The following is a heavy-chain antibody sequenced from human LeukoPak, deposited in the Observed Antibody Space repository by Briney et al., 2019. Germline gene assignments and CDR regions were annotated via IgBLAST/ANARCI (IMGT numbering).Heavy chain of an antibody. D-gene: IGHD5-18*01. CDR2: ISGSGGST. J-gene: IGHJ4*02. V-gene: IGHV3-23*01. CDR1: GFTFSSYA. Sequence: QSGGSLGLSCAASGFTFSSYAMSWVRQAPGKGLEWVSLISGSGGSTYYADSVKGRFTISRDNSKNTLSLQINSLRAEDTAVFYCAKVRTGSGGYTYGVDYWGQGTLVTVSS. CDR3: AKVRTGSGGYTYGVDY.